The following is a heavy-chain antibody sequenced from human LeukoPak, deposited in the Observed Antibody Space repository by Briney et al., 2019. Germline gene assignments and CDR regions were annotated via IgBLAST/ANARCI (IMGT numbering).Heavy chain of an antibody. J-gene: IGHJ4*02. CDR1: AGSFSDYY. Sequence: PSETLSLTCAVYAGSFSDYYWSWIRQPPGKGLEWIGEITHSGRTNYNPSLKSRVTISVDTSNNQFSLKLSSMTAADTAVYYCATIFGGCSDFDSWGQGTLVTVSS. V-gene: IGHV4-34*01. CDR3: ATIFGGCSDFDS. D-gene: IGHD2-15*01. CDR2: ITHSGRT.